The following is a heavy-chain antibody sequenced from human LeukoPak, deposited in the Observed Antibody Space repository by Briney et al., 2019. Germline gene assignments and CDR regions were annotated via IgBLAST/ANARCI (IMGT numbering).Heavy chain of an antibody. CDR2: INSDGSST. V-gene: IGHV3-74*01. D-gene: IGHD4-17*01. Sequence: GGPLSLPFPPPGLTFRSNWRHWARQPQGRGLVWVPRINSDGSSTSYADFVKGRFTISRDNAKNTLYLQMNSLRAEDTAVYYCARRRDYGDYLRFDPWGQGTLVTVSS. CDR1: GLTFRSNW. CDR3: ARRRDYGDYLRFDP. J-gene: IGHJ5*02.